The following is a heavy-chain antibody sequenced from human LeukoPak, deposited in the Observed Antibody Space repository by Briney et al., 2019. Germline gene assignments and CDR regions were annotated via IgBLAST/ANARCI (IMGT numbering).Heavy chain of an antibody. J-gene: IGHJ4*02. D-gene: IGHD3-22*01. CDR2: IYTSGST. V-gene: IGHV4-4*07. CDR3: AREYYDARLDY. Sequence: SETLSLTCTVSGGFISSYYWSWIRQPAGKGLEWIGRIYTSGSTNYNPSLKSRVTMSVDTSKSQFSLKLSSVTAADTAVYYCAREYYDARLDYWGQGTLVTVSS. CDR1: GGFISSYY.